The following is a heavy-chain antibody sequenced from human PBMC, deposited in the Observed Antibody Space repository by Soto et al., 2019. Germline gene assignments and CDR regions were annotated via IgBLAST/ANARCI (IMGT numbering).Heavy chain of an antibody. CDR1: GYSFTTYY. CDR3: AREWANNTVIGGVIYRYYHGMDV. CDR2: INPRSGTT. Sequence: QVQLVQSGAEVKKPGASVKVSCKASGYSFTTYYIQWVRHAPGHGPEWLGIINPRSGTTRYAQNFQGRVTQTRDTSTSTVYMELTGLRSEDSAVYYCAREWANNTVIGGVIYRYYHGMDVWGQGTTVTVSS. D-gene: IGHD3-10*01. J-gene: IGHJ6*02. V-gene: IGHV1-46*01.